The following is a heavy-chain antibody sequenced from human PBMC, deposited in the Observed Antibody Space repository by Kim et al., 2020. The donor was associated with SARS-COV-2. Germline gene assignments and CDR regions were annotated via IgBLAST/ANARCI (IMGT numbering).Heavy chain of an antibody. Sequence: GGSLRLSCAASGFTFSSYSMNWVRQAPGKGLEWVSSISSSSSYIYYADSVKGRFTISRDNAKNSLYLQMNSLRAEDTAVYYCARAAVPAAMRYYYYYGMDVWGQGTTVTVSS. CDR2: ISSSSSYI. CDR3: ARAAVPAAMRYYYYYGMDV. J-gene: IGHJ6*02. V-gene: IGHV3-21*01. CDR1: GFTFSSYS. D-gene: IGHD2-2*01.